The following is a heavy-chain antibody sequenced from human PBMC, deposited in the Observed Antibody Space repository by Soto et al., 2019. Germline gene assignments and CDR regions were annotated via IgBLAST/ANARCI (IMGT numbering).Heavy chain of an antibody. V-gene: IGHV5-51*01. CDR1: GYSFNSYW. Sequence: GESLKISCKGSGYSFNSYWIGWVRQMPGKGLEWMGIIYPGDSDTRYSPSFQGQVTISADKSISTAYLQWSSLKASDTAMYYCARQRAAAGRDYYYYGMDVWGQGTTVTVSS. D-gene: IGHD6-13*01. J-gene: IGHJ6*02. CDR2: IYPGDSDT. CDR3: ARQRAAAGRDYYYYGMDV.